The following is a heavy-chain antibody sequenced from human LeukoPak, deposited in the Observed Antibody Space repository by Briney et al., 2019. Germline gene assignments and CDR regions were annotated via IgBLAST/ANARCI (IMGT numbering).Heavy chain of an antibody. CDR3: ARESLSSDGSYYYYYYMDV. CDR1: GFTVSSNY. V-gene: IGHV3-53*05. CDR2: IYSGGSI. Sequence: PGGSLRLSCAASGFTVSSNYMTWVRQAPGKGLEWVSVIYSGGSIYYTDSVKGRFTISRDNSKNTLYLQMNSLRAEDTAVYYCARESLSSDGSYYYYYYMDVWGKGTTVTVSS. D-gene: IGHD1-26*01. J-gene: IGHJ6*03.